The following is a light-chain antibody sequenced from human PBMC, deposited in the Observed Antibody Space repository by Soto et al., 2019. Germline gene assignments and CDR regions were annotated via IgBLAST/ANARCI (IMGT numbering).Light chain of an antibody. V-gene: IGKV3-11*01. J-gene: IGKJ5*01. CDR2: DAS. CDR1: QSVSSY. Sequence: EIVLTQSPATLSLSPGERATLSCRASQSVSSYLAWYQQKPGQAPRLLIYDASNRATGIPARFSGSGSGTDFTLTISSLEPEDFAVYYCQQLNSYLITFGQGTRLEIK. CDR3: QQLNSYLIT.